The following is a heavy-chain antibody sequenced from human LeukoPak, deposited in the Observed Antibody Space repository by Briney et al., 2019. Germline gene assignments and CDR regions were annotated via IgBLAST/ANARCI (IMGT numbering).Heavy chain of an antibody. D-gene: IGHD1-1*01. V-gene: IGHV4-59*01. CDR2: IYYSGST. Sequence: KTSETLSLTCSVSGGSISNDYWSWIRLPPGKGLEWIGYIYYSGSTNYNPSLSNRVTISVDTSKNQFSLRLSSVTAADTAVYYCARDRTGNNWFGPWGQGTLVTVSS. CDR3: ARDRTGNNWFGP. J-gene: IGHJ5*01. CDR1: GGSISNDY.